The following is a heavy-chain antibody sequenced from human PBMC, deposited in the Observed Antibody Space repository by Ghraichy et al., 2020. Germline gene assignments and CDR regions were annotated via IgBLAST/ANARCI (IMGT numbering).Heavy chain of an antibody. Sequence: SQTLSLTCTVSGGSISSYYWSWIRQPAGKGLEWIGRIYTSGSTNYNPSLKSRVTMSVDTSKNQFSLKLSSVTAADTAVYYCARDTPRAPIVVVPAAIGAHVDVWGKGTTVTVSS. CDR1: GGSISSYY. D-gene: IGHD2-2*01. J-gene: IGHJ6*04. V-gene: IGHV4-4*07. CDR2: IYTSGST. CDR3: ARDTPRAPIVVVPAAIGAHVDV.